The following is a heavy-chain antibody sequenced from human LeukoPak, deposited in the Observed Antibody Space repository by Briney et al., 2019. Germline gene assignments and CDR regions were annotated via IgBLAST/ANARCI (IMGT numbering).Heavy chain of an antibody. CDR1: GYSFTSYG. V-gene: IGHV1-2*02. J-gene: IGHJ4*02. CDR2: LHTDSGGT. D-gene: IGHD2-15*01. Sequence: ASVKVSCKASGYSFTSYGITWVRQAPGQGLEWMGWLHTDSGGTNYGRQFQGRISMTRETPISTAYMELSSLRSDDMAVYYCARGAPLNCDGYNCYLFYFDYWGQGSLVTVSS. CDR3: ARGAPLNCDGYNCYLFYFDY.